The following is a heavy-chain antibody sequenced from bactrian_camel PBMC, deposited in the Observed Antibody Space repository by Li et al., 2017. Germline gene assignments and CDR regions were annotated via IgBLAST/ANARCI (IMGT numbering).Heavy chain of an antibody. CDR2: IATDGTP. Sequence: HVQLVESGGGSVQAGGSLRLSCAASEAITSAFCMGWFRQAPGKEREMVAFIATDGTPTYAYSAKGRFTISKDHAKNTLYLQMNSLKPEDTARYYCTADHAVPRDCSGDNCPIRGKGTQVTVS. D-gene: IGHD3*01. CDR3: TADHAVPRDCSGDNCPI. J-gene: IGHJ4*01. V-gene: IGHV3S53*01. CDR1: EAITSAFC.